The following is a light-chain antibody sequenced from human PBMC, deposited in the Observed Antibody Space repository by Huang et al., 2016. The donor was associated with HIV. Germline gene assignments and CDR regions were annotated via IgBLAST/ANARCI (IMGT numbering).Light chain of an antibody. Sequence: DIQMTQSPSSLSASVGDRVTITCRASQSIDTSLNWYQQKPGKAPKLLIYAASILQSGGPSRCSGSGSWTDFTLTISSLQPEDFATFYCQQSYSTPLTFGGGTKVEIK. CDR3: QQSYSTPLT. J-gene: IGKJ4*01. CDR2: AAS. CDR1: QSIDTS. V-gene: IGKV1-39*01.